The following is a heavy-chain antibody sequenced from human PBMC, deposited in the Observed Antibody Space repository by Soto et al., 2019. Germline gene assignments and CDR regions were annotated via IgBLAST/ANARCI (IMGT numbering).Heavy chain of an antibody. CDR3: TRANWYSEY. D-gene: IGHD7-27*01. J-gene: IGHJ4*02. Sequence: SETLSLTCTVSGGSISNHYWSWLRQPPGKGLEWIGYIYYNGNTNYNPSLKSRVTMSVDTSKNQISLKLSSVTAADTAVYYCTRANWYSEYWGQGTLVTVS. V-gene: IGHV4-59*11. CDR2: IYYNGNT. CDR1: GGSISNHY.